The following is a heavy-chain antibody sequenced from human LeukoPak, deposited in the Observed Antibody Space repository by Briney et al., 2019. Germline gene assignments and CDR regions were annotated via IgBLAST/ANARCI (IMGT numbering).Heavy chain of an antibody. V-gene: IGHV1-18*01. CDR3: ARIGYCSSTSCYFSSWTYYYYYGMDV. J-gene: IGHJ6*02. CDR2: ISAYNGNT. Sequence: ASVKVSCMASGYTFTSYGISWVRQAPGQGLEWMGWISAYNGNTNYAQKLQGRVTMTTDTSTSTAYMELRSLRSDDTAVYYCARIGYCSSTSCYFSSWTYYYYYGMDVWGQGTTVTVSS. CDR1: GYTFTSYG. D-gene: IGHD2-2*01.